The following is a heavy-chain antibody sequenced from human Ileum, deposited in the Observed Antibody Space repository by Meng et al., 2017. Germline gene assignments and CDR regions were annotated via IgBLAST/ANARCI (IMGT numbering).Heavy chain of an antibody. Sequence: EVRVVESGGGLVQPGGSLSLSCAASGFTFTNDAMSWVRQAPGKGLEWVSSISESGGSTHYAESVTGRFTISRDNSKNTVWLQMNSPRADDTAVYYCATRHLGYWGQGTLVTVSS. J-gene: IGHJ4*02. CDR2: ISESGGST. CDR1: GFTFTNDA. CDR3: ATRHLGY. V-gene: IGHV3-23*04.